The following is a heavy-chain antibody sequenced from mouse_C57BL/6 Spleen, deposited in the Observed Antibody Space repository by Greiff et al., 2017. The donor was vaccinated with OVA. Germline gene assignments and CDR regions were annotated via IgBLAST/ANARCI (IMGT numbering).Heavy chain of an antibody. V-gene: IGHV1-81*01. Sequence: VKLMESGAELARPGASVKLSCKASGYTFTSYGISWVKQRTGQGLEWIGEIYPRSGNTYYNEKFKGKATLTADKSSSTAYMELRSLTSEDSAVYFCASTMITTGYFDYWGQGTTLTVSS. J-gene: IGHJ2*01. CDR3: ASTMITTGYFDY. CDR1: GYTFTSYG. CDR2: IYPRSGNT. D-gene: IGHD2-4*01.